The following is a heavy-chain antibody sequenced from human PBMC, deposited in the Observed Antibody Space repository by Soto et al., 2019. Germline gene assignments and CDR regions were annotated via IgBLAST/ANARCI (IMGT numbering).Heavy chain of an antibody. CDR2: ISSSGSTI. CDR1: GFTFSDYY. CDR3: ARDEQLVTGPYYYYYYMDV. D-gene: IGHD6-6*01. J-gene: IGHJ6*03. Sequence: GGSLRLSCAASGFTFSDYYMSWIRQAPGKGLEWVSYISSSGSTIYYADSVKGRFTISRDNAKNSLYLQMNSLRAEDTAVYYCARDEQLVTGPYYYYYYMDVWGKGTTVTVSS. V-gene: IGHV3-11*01.